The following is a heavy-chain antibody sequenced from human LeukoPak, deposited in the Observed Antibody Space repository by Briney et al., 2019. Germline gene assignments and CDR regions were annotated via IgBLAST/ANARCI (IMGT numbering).Heavy chain of an antibody. CDR1: GYRFTSYW. Sequence: GESLKISCKGSGYRFTSYWIAWVRQMPGKGLEWMGIIYPGDSDTRYSPSFQGQVTISVDKSISTAYLQWSSLKASDTAMYYCAKWEGYYGSGISYYYMDVWGKGTTVTVSS. J-gene: IGHJ6*03. D-gene: IGHD3-10*01. CDR3: AKWEGYYGSGISYYYMDV. V-gene: IGHV5-51*01. CDR2: IYPGDSDT.